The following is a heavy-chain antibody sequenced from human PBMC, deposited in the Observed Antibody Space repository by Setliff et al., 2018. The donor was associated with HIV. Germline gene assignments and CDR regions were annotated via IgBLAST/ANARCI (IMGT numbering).Heavy chain of an antibody. CDR2: ISYDGGIK. D-gene: IGHD3-22*01. CDR1: GFTFSNYA. V-gene: IGHV3-30*04. J-gene: IGHJ3*02. Sequence: PGGSLRLSCAASGFTFSNYAMHWVRQASGKGLEWVAVISYDGGIKNYADSLKGRFTISRDNSTHTLYLQMNSLRAEDTAVYYCAIELTYYYDSSGPHDALDIWAKGQWSPSPQ. CDR3: AIELTYYYDSSGPHDALDI.